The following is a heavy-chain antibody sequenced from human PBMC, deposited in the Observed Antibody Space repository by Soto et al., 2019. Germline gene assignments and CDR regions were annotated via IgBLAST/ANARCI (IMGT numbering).Heavy chain of an antibody. D-gene: IGHD2-21*01. Sequence: QVQLVQSGAELKKTGSSVKVSCRASGDTFSSYAVNWVRQAPGRGLEWMGRIITVLGTTDYAQKFKGRVTVTAEKTTNTVYRELSSLRSEDTAVYYCARRRYCGYDCYHKHYYGMDVWGQGTTVTVAS. J-gene: IGHJ6*02. CDR3: ARRRYCGYDCYHKHYYGMDV. CDR2: IITVLGTT. CDR1: GDTFSSYA. V-gene: IGHV1-69*08.